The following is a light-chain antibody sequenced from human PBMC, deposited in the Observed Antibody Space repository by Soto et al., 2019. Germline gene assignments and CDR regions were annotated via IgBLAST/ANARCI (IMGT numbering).Light chain of an antibody. J-gene: IGKJ2*01. Sequence: EIVMTQSPLSLPVTPGEPASISCRSSQSLLHSNGYNYLDWYVQKPGQSPQLLMYLGSTRASGVPDRFSGSAPGTDFTLKITRVEAEDVGIYYCMQALQTPNTFGQGTKLEIK. CDR3: MQALQTPNT. CDR2: LGS. CDR1: QSLLHSNGYNY. V-gene: IGKV2-28*01.